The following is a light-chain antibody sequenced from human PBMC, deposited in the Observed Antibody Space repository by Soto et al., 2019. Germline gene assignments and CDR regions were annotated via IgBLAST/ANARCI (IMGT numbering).Light chain of an antibody. CDR3: QQYGSSPLT. V-gene: IGKV3-20*01. CDR2: GAS. J-gene: IGKJ4*01. CDR1: QSVSSSF. Sequence: EIVLTQSPGTLSLSPGERATLSCRASQSVSSSFLAWYQQKPGQAPRLLIYGASSRATGIPERFSGSGSGTDFPLTISRLEPEDVAVYYCQQYGSSPLTFGGGTKVDIK.